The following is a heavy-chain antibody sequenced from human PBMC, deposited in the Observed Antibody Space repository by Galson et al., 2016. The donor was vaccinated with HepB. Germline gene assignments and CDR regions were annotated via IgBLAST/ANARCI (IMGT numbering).Heavy chain of an antibody. CDR2: ISTDAGSI. J-gene: IGHJ4*02. D-gene: IGHD3-10*01. V-gene: IGHV3-74*01. CDR3: ARDSSRGVYRDASPFDY. Sequence: SLRLSCAASGFAFRNFWMHWVRQVPGKGLVWVSHISTDAGSISYADSVKGRFTISRDDAKNTLYLQMNSLTAEDTAVYYCARDSSRGVYRDASPFDYWGPGTL. CDR1: GFAFRNFW.